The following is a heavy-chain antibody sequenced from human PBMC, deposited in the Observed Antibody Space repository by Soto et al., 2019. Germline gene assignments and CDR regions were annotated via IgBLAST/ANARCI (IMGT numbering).Heavy chain of an antibody. CDR3: ARSPVVATTRKPQPFDY. Sequence: QVQLVQSGAEVKKPRASVKVSCKASGYTFTSYGITWVRQAPGQGLEWMGWISAYNGNTNYAQKLQGRVTMTTDTSTSTAYMELRSLRSDDTAVYYCARSPVVATTRKPQPFDYWGQGTLVTVSS. V-gene: IGHV1-18*01. D-gene: IGHD5-12*01. CDR2: ISAYNGNT. CDR1: GYTFTSYG. J-gene: IGHJ4*02.